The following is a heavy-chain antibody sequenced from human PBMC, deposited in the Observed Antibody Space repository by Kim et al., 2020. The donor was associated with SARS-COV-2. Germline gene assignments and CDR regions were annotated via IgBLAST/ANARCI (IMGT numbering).Heavy chain of an antibody. V-gene: IGHV3-23*01. J-gene: IGHJ4*02. CDR3: AKDPSTGYNSGPPG. D-gene: IGHD6-19*01. Sequence: GGSLRLSCVASGFTLSNYGMTWVRQAPGKGLEWVSTISISGDSTHYADSVKGRFTVSRDNSKNTLYLQMNSLRAEDTSIYYCAKDPSTGYNSGPPGWGQGTLVTVSP. CDR1: GFTLSNYG. CDR2: ISISGDST.